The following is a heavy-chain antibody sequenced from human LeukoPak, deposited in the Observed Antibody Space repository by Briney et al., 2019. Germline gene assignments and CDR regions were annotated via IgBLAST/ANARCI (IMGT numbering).Heavy chain of an antibody. V-gene: IGHV3-53*01. Sequence: QASETLSLTCTVSGCSISSYCWSWVRQRARKGLGWVSVIYSGGSTYYAVSVKGRFTISRDNSTNALYLQMNSLRAEDTAVYYCARETGYYYGYFDYWGQGTLVTVSS. J-gene: IGHJ4*02. CDR3: ARETGYYYGYFDY. CDR2: IYSGGST. CDR1: GCSISSYC. D-gene: IGHD3-10*01.